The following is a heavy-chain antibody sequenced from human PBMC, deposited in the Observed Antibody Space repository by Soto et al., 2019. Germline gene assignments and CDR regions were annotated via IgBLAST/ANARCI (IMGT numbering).Heavy chain of an antibody. CDR2: IIPIFGTA. V-gene: IGHV1-69*12. CDR1: GGTFSSYA. CDR3: VRTQTVTPEYFYYGMDV. Sequence: QVQLVQSGAEVKKPGSSVKVSCKASGGTFSSYAISWVRQAPGQGLEWMGGIIPIFGTANYAQKFQGRVTITADESTSTAYMELSSLRSEDTAVYYCVRTQTVTPEYFYYGMDVWGQGTTVTVSS. J-gene: IGHJ6*02. D-gene: IGHD4-4*01.